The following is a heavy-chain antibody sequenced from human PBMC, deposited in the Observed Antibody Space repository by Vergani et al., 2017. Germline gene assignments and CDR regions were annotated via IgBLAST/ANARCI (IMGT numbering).Heavy chain of an antibody. CDR1: GFTLNTYG. D-gene: IGHD1-26*01. V-gene: IGHV3-30*02. Sequence: QVQILQSGGGVVQPGGSLRLSCTLSGFTLNTYGIHWVRQAPGKGLEWVSFIRYDGSSEYYGDSVKGRFTISRDKSQNTVNLQMNSLRTEDTAVYFCANSLIAGKVGVAYFGMDVWGRGTTVTVSS. CDR3: ANSLIAGKVGVAYFGMDV. CDR2: IRYDGSSE. J-gene: IGHJ6*02.